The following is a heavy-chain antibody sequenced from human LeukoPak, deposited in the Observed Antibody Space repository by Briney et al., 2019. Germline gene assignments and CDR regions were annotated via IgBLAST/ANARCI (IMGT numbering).Heavy chain of an antibody. D-gene: IGHD3-22*01. CDR3: ARDLRYYYDSSGYFGIDY. J-gene: IGHJ4*02. Sequence: GGSLRLSCAASGFTFSSYAMSWVRQAPGKGLERVSYISSSGSTIYYADSVKGRFTISRDNAKNSLYLQMNSLRAEDTAVYYCARDLRYYYDSSGYFGIDYWGQGTLVTVSS. CDR1: GFTFSSYA. CDR2: ISSSGSTI. V-gene: IGHV3-48*04.